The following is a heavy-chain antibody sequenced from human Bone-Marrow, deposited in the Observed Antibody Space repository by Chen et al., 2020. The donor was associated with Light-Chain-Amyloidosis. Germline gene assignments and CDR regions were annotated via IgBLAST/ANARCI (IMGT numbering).Heavy chain of an antibody. Sequence: QVQLQESGPGLVKPSQTLSLTCTVSGGHIDSASYYWGWIRQHPGKGLEWIGYMYYRWSTYYNPSLGSRVTISLDTSQNQFSLRLNSVTAADTAVYYCARATVVTSAIGFFDSWGQGTLVTVSS. V-gene: IGHV4-31*03. CDR1: GGHIDSASYY. D-gene: IGHD2-2*02. CDR2: MYYRWST. J-gene: IGHJ4*02. CDR3: ARATVVTSAIGFFDS.